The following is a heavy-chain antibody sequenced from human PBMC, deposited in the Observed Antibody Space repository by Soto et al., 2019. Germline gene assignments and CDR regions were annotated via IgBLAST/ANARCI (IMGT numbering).Heavy chain of an antibody. CDR2: IFHSGST. Sequence: QVQLQESGPGLVKPSQTLSLTCTVSGSSITSGGHYWGWIRQLPGKGLEWIAYIFHSGSTSYNPSLTGRLTISVDTSKNQFSLKLSSVTAADTAVYYCARGGQEDNYFDPWGQGTLVTVSS. CDR1: GSSITSGGHY. V-gene: IGHV4-31*03. J-gene: IGHJ5*02. CDR3: ARGGQEDNYFDP.